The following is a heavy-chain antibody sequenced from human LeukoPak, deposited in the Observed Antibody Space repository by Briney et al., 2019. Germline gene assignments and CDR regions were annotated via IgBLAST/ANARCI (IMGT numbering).Heavy chain of an antibody. CDR2: ITYDGSNK. CDR3: ARDMASFDC. Sequence: GGSLRLSCAASGFTFSSYAMHWVRQAPGKGLEWVAVITYDGSNKYYADSVKGRFTISRDNSKNTLYLQMNSLRAEDTAVYYCARDMASFDCWGQGTLVTLSS. J-gene: IGHJ4*02. D-gene: IGHD5-24*01. CDR1: GFTFSSYA. V-gene: IGHV3-30-3*01.